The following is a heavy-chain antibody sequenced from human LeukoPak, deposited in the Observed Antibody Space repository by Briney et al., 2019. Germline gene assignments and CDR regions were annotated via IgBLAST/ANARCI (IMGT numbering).Heavy chain of an antibody. D-gene: IGHD2-2*01. CDR1: GFTVSSNY. CDR3: ARKGYCSSTSCYGGAFDI. V-gene: IGHV3-53*01. CDR2: IYSGGST. Sequence: GGSLRLSCAASGFTVSSNYMSWVRQAPGKGLEWVSVIYSGGSTYYADSVKGRFTISRDNSKNTLYLQMNSLRAEDTAVYYCARKGYCSSTSCYGGAFDIWGQGTMVTVSS. J-gene: IGHJ3*02.